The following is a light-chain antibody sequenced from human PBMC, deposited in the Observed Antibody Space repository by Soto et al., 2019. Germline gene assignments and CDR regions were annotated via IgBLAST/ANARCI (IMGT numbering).Light chain of an antibody. J-gene: IGKJ1*01. CDR2: WAS. CDR3: QRYYSIPWT. V-gene: IGKV4-1*01. Sequence: DIVMTQSPDSLAVSLGERATINCKSSQSVLYSSNNKNYLAWYQQKPGQPPKLLIYWASTRESGVPDRFSGSGYGTDFTLTISRLQAEDVAVYYCQRYYSIPWTFGQGTKVDIK. CDR1: QSVLYSSNNKNY.